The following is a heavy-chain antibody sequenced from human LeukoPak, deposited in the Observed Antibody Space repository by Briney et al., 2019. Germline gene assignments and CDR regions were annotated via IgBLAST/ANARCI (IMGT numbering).Heavy chain of an antibody. V-gene: IGHV2-5*02. J-gene: IGHJ4*02. CDR1: GFSLSTSGVG. D-gene: IGHD2-2*01. CDR3: AHYCSSTSCYGLFDY. CDR2: IYWDDDK. Sequence: SGPTLVNPTQTLTLTCTFSGFSLSTSGVGVGWIRQPPGKALEWLALIYWDDDKRYSPSLKSRLTITKDTSKNQVVLTMTNMDPVDTATHYCAHYCSSTSCYGLFDYWGQGTLVTVSS.